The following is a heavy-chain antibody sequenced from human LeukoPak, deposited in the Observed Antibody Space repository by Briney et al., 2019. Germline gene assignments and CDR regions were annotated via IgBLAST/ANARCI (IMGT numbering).Heavy chain of an antibody. CDR3: ARHRGYYYYYMDV. V-gene: IGHV4-39*01. CDR2: IYYSGST. CDR1: GGSISSSSYY. J-gene: IGHJ6*03. Sequence: SETLSLTCTVSGGSISSSSYYWGWIRQPPWKGLEWIGSIYYSGSTYYNPSLKSRVTISVDTSKNQFSLKLSSVTAADTAVYYCARHRGYYYYYMDVWGKGTTVTISS.